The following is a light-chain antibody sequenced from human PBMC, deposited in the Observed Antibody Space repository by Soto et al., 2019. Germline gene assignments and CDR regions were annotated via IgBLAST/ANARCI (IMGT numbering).Light chain of an antibody. J-gene: IGKJ4*01. V-gene: IGKV1-33*01. Sequence: DIQMIQSPSSLSASVGDRVTITCQASQDIKNYLNWYQQKPGKAPKLLIYDVSNLETGVPSRFCGSGSGTHFSLTISSLQPEDVATYYCQHYDHLPPLTFGGGTRVQIK. CDR1: QDIKNY. CDR2: DVS. CDR3: QHYDHLPPLT.